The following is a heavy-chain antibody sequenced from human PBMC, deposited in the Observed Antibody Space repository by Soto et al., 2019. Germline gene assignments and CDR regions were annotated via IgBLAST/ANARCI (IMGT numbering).Heavy chain of an antibody. V-gene: IGHV3-23*01. J-gene: IGHJ3*02. CDR3: ARDSRPAGGGACDS. Sequence: EVQLLESGGGLVQPGGSLRLSCAASGFTFSTHAMIWVRQAPGKGMNWVSTVDVGGGSTYYTDSVKGRFTVSRDNSKNTVYLQLNTLRAEDTAIYFCARDSRPAGGGACDSGGQGTMVTVSS. D-gene: IGHD3-10*01. CDR2: VDVGGGST. CDR1: GFTFSTHA.